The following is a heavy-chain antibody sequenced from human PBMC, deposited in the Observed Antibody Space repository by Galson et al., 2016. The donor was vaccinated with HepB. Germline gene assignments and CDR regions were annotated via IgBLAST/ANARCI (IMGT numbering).Heavy chain of an antibody. J-gene: IGHJ4*02. D-gene: IGHD6-19*01. CDR3: AKNSYSSAWYPDY. CDR1: GFTFSSYA. V-gene: IGHV3-33*06. CDR2: IWYDGSHE. Sequence: SLRLSCAASGFTFSSYAMHWVRQAPGKGLEWVAVIWYDGSHEYYADSVKGRFTISRDNSKDTVYLQMNSLSAEDTAVYYCAKNSYSSAWYPDYWGQGTQVTVSS.